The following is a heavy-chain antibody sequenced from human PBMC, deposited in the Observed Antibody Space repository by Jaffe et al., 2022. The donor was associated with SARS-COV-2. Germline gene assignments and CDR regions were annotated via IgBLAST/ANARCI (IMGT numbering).Heavy chain of an antibody. CDR1: GFTFSRAW. D-gene: IGHD2-8*01. J-gene: IGHJ4*02. Sequence: EVQLVESGGGLAKPGGSLRLSCAASGFTFSRAWMSWVRQAPGKGLEWVGRIKSENDGGTTDYAAPVKGRVVISRDDSRNILLLQLNGLKTEDTAVYYCTRDLVTGPMVYGFDFWGQGTPVTVSS. CDR2: IKSENDGGTT. CDR3: TRDLVTGPMVYGFDF. V-gene: IGHV3-15*01.